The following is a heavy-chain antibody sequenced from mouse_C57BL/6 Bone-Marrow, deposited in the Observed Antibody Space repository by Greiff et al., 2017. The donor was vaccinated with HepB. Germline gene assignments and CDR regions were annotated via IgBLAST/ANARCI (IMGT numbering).Heavy chain of an antibody. Sequence: EVKLVESGGGLVKPGGSLKLSCAASGFTFSSYAMSWVRQTPEKRLEWVATISDGGSYTYYPDNVKGRFTISRDNAKNNLYLQMSHLKSEDTAMYYCASTIVTTNYYAMDYWGQGTSVTVSS. D-gene: IGHD2-5*01. CDR2: ISDGGSYT. CDR1: GFTFSSYA. CDR3: ASTIVTTNYYAMDY. J-gene: IGHJ4*01. V-gene: IGHV5-4*03.